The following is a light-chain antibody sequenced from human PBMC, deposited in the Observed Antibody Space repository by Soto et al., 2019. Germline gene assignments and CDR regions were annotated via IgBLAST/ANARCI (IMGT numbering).Light chain of an antibody. Sequence: QSALTQPASVSGSPGQSITISCTGTSNDIGNYNLVSWYQHHPGKAPKLMIYVDIKRPSGVSNRFSASKSGNTASLTISGLQAEDEADYYCCSYAGSFYVFGTGTKVTVL. CDR2: VDI. CDR1: SNDIGNYNL. V-gene: IGLV2-23*01. CDR3: CSYAGSFYV. J-gene: IGLJ1*01.